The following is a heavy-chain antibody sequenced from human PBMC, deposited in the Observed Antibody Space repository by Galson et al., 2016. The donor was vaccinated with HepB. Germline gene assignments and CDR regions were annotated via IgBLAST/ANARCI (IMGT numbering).Heavy chain of an antibody. D-gene: IGHD3-16*01. CDR2: ISGSGDST. V-gene: IGHV3-23*01. Sequence: SLRLSCAASGFTFNSYAMNWVRQAPGKGPEWVSGISGSGDSTYYADSVKGRFTISRDNSKNTVYLQMNSLRVEDTAIYYCAKGRAWGRLGGFFHHWGQGTLVTVSS. CDR1: GFTFNSYA. CDR3: AKGRAWGRLGGFFHH. J-gene: IGHJ1*01.